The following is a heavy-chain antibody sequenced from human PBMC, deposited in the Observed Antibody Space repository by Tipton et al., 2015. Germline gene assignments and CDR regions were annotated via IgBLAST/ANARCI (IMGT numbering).Heavy chain of an antibody. CDR3: ARESLLAYYFDY. D-gene: IGHD2/OR15-2a*01. Sequence: TLSLTCTVSGGSISSYYWSWIRQPAGKGLKWIGRIYTSGSTNYNPSLKSRVTMSVDTSKNQFSLKLSSVTAADTAVYYCARESLLAYYFDYWGQGTLVTVSS. V-gene: IGHV4-4*07. CDR1: GGSISSYY. J-gene: IGHJ4*02. CDR2: IYTSGST.